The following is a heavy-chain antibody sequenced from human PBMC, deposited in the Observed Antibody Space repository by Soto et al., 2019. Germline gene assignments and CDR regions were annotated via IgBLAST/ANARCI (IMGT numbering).Heavy chain of an antibody. V-gene: IGHV2-26*01. Sequence: SGPTLVNPTETLTLTCTVSGFSLTTGKMGVSWTRQPPGKALEWLAHIFSDNERSYSTSLQGRLTISKDTSGSQVVLSMTNVDPVDTATYYCARMKVDSYQFYYAMDVWGQGTTVTVSS. CDR1: GFSLTTGKMG. J-gene: IGHJ6*02. CDR2: IFSDNER. CDR3: ARMKVDSYQFYYAMDV. D-gene: IGHD3-9*01.